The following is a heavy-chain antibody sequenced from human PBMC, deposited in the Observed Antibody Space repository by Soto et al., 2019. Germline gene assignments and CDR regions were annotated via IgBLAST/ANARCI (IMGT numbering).Heavy chain of an antibody. D-gene: IGHD2-21*01. CDR3: AKSVGRTPIGPFDS. Sequence: EVQLLESGGGLVQPGGSLRLSCAASGFTFSSYAMSWVRQAPGKGLEWVSAISGSGGSTYYADSVKGRFTISRDNTKNTLYLQMNSLRAEDTAVYYGAKSVGRTPIGPFDSWGQGTLVTVSS. CDR1: GFTFSSYA. V-gene: IGHV3-23*01. CDR2: ISGSGGST. J-gene: IGHJ4*02.